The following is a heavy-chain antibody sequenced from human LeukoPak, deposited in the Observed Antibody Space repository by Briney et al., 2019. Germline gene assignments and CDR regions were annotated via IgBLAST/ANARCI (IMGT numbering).Heavy chain of an antibody. J-gene: IGHJ4*02. D-gene: IGHD3-22*01. CDR3: ARDSRYHTSGPFDY. CDR1: GFTFSSHG. CDR2: IWYDGSDE. Sequence: GGSLRLSCAASGFTFSSHGMRWVRQAPGKGLEWVSIIWYDGSDEYYADSVKGRFTISRDNSKNTLYLQMNSLRAEDTAVYYCARDSRYHTSGPFDYWGQGTLVTVSS. V-gene: IGHV3-33*01.